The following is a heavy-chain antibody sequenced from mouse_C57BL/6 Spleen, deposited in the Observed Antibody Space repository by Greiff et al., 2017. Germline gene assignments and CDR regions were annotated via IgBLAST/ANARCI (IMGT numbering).Heavy chain of an antibody. Sequence: QVQLQQPGAELVMPGASVKLSCKASGYTFTSYWMHWVKQRPGQGLEWIGEIDPSDSYTNYNQKFKGKSTLTVDKSSSTAYMQLSSLTSEDSAVYYCASIYYGNYSYYFDYWGQGTTLTVSS. J-gene: IGHJ2*01. V-gene: IGHV1-69*01. D-gene: IGHD2-1*01. CDR3: ASIYYGNYSYYFDY. CDR1: GYTFTSYW. CDR2: IDPSDSYT.